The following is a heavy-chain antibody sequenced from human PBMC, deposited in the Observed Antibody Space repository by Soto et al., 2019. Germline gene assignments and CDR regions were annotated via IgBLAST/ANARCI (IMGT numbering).Heavy chain of an antibody. Sequence: EVQLVESGGGLVQPGGSLRLSCAASGLTFRTYWVIWVRQAPGKGLVWVSRVYNDGDSTLRAASVTGRFTISRDNAKNTVYLQMTGLRVEDTAVYYCEVRPGYSTGGDFWGRGTLVTVAS. J-gene: IGHJ4*02. D-gene: IGHD2-15*01. CDR2: VYNDGDST. V-gene: IGHV3-74*03. CDR1: GLTFRTYW. CDR3: EVRPGYSTGGDF.